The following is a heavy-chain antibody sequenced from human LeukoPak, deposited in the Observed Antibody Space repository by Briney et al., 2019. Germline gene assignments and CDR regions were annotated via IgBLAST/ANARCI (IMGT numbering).Heavy chain of an antibody. D-gene: IGHD3-16*01. Sequence: GGSLRLSCAASGLTFSSYWMHWVRQAPGKGLVWVSRINTDGSTTNYADSVKGRFTISRDNAKDTLYLQMNSLRAEDTAVYYCARVRGEGAFDTWGQGTMVTVSS. CDR3: ARVRGEGAFDT. J-gene: IGHJ3*02. V-gene: IGHV3-74*01. CDR2: INTDGSTT. CDR1: GLTFSSYW.